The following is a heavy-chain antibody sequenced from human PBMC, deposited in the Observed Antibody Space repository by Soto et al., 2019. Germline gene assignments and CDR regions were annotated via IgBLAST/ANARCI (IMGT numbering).Heavy chain of an antibody. CDR3: AIHQVGP. CDR2: IFPSDSDP. CDR1: GYTFPNSW. V-gene: IGHV5-51*01. Sequence: PGYSLKFSCKASGYTFPNSWIAWVRQMPGKGLEWMGIIFPSDSDPRYSPSFQGQVTNAADTTTITAYLRWSSLKASSTAMYYCAIHQVGPWGEGTLVT. J-gene: IGHJ5*02. D-gene: IGHD1-26*01.